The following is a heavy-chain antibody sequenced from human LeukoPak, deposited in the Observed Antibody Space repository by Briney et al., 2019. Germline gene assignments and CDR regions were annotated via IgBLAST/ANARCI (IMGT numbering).Heavy chain of an antibody. D-gene: IGHD3-10*01. Sequence: PSETLSLTCAVSGGSISSGGYSWSWIRQPPGKGLEWIGYIYHSGSTYYNPSLKSRVTISVDRSKNQFSLRLTSVTAADTAVYYCVRYGSGTYSTPCNYWGQGTLVTVSS. CDR1: GGSISSGGYS. V-gene: IGHV4-30-2*01. J-gene: IGHJ4*02. CDR2: IYHSGST. CDR3: VRYGSGTYSTPCNY.